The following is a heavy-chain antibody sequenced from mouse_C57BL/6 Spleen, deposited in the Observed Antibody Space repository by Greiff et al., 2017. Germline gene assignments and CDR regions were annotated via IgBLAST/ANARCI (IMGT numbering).Heavy chain of an antibody. CDR2: IDPETGGT. V-gene: IGHV1-15*01. D-gene: IGHD1-1*01. CDR3: TRKGRRYGSSYWYFDV. J-gene: IGHJ1*03. Sequence: QVQLKQSGAELVRPGASVTLSCKASGYTFTDYEMHWVKQTPVHGLEWIGAIDPETGGTAYNQKFKGKAILTADKSSSTAYMELRSLTSEDPAVYYCTRKGRRYGSSYWYFDVWGTGTTVTVSS. CDR1: GYTFTDYE.